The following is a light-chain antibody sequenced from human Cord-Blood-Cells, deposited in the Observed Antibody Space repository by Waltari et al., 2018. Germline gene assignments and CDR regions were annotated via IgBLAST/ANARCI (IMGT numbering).Light chain of an antibody. CDR3: CSYAGSSTWV. Sequence: QSALTQPASVSGSPGQPITISCTGTSSAVGGFNLVSWYQQHPGKAPKLMIYEGSKRPSGVSNRFSGSKSGNTASLTISGLQAEDEADYYCCSYAGSSTWVFGGGTKLTVL. CDR2: EGS. V-gene: IGLV2-23*01. J-gene: IGLJ3*02. CDR1: SSAVGGFNL.